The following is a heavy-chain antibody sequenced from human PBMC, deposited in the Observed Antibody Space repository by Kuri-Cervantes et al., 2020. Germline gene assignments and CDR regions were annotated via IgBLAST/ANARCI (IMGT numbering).Heavy chain of an antibody. V-gene: IGHV3-9*01. D-gene: IGHD3-3*01. CDR3: ARDWSMEV. Sequence: SLKISCAASGFTFDDYAMKWVRQRTGEGLEWVSGISWNGGTIGYADAVKGRFTIPRDNAKKPLYLQINSLRAEYTALYYCARDWSMEVWGKGTTVTVSS. CDR1: GFTFDDYA. CDR2: ISWNGGTI. J-gene: IGHJ6*03.